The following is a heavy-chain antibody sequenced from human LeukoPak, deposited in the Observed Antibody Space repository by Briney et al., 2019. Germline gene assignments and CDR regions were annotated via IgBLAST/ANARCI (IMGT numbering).Heavy chain of an antibody. CDR3: ARQADSSGWYGFDY. CDR2: IYYSVST. V-gene: IGHV4-59*08. CDR1: GGSISSYY. J-gene: IGHJ4*02. D-gene: IGHD6-19*01. Sequence: SETLSLTCTVSGGSISSYYWSWIRQPPGKGLEGIGYIYYSVSTNYNPSLKSRVTISVDTSKNQFALKLSSVTAADTAVYYCARQADSSGWYGFDYWGQGTLVTVSS.